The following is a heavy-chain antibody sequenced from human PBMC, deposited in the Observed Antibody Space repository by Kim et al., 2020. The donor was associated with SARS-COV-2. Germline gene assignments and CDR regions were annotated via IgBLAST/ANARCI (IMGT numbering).Heavy chain of an antibody. CDR2: IYSGGST. Sequence: GGSLRLSCAASGFTVSSNYMSWVRQAPGKGLEWVSVIYSGGSTYYADSVKGRFTISRDNSKNTLYLQMNSLRAEDTAVYYCAGLEYSSSVGFDPWGQGTLVTVSS. V-gene: IGHV3-53*01. J-gene: IGHJ5*02. D-gene: IGHD6-6*01. CDR3: AGLEYSSSVGFDP. CDR1: GFTVSSNY.